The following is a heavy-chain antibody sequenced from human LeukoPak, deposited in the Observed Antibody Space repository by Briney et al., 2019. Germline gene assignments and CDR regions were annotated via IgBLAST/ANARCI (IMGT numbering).Heavy chain of an antibody. CDR1: GYTFTSYY. CDR2: IIPIFGTA. J-gene: IGHJ5*02. V-gene: IGHV1-69*05. Sequence: ASVKVSCKASGYTFTSYYMHWVRQAPGQGLEWMGGIIPIFGTANYAQKFQGRVTVTTDESTSTAYMELSSLRSEDTAVYYCARDNGYWFDPWGQGTLVTVSS. CDR3: ARDNGYWFDP. D-gene: IGHD2-8*01.